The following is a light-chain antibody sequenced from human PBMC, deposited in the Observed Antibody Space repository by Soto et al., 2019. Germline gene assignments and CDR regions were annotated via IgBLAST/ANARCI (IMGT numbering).Light chain of an antibody. J-gene: IGLJ1*01. CDR2: DDN. CDR3: GSWDSSLSAYV. Sequence: QSVLTHPPSVSAPPGQKDTISSSGTSSNIGGHSVSWYQQLPGTAPKLLIYDDNKRPSGTPDRFSVSKSGTSATLGITGFQTGDEADYYCGSWDSSLSAYVFGTGTKV. V-gene: IGLV1-51*01. CDR1: SSNIGGHS.